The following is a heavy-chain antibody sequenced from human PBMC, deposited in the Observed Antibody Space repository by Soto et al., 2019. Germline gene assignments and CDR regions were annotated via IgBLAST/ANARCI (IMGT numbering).Heavy chain of an antibody. Sequence: QVQLVQSGAEVKKPGSSVKVSCKASGGTFSSYTISWVRQAPGQGLEWMGRIIPILGIANYAQKFQGRVTITADKSTSTAYMELSSLRSEDTAVYYCARDEVGDRGVIIESGAFDIWGQGTMVTVSS. D-gene: IGHD3-10*01. CDR1: GGTFSSYT. V-gene: IGHV1-69*08. CDR3: ARDEVGDRGVIIESGAFDI. CDR2: IIPILGIA. J-gene: IGHJ3*02.